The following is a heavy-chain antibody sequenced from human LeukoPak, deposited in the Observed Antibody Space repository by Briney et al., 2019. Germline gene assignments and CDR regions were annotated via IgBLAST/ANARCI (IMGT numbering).Heavy chain of an antibody. Sequence: SETLSLTRTVSSGFIGNYYWSWVRQPPGKGLECIAYIHYTGSAGYNPSLKSRVTISVDTSKNQFSLKLRSVTAADTAVYYCARFDCFGASCHFDHWGQGTLVPVSS. J-gene: IGHJ4*02. D-gene: IGHD2-2*01. CDR1: SGFIGNYY. V-gene: IGHV4-59*08. CDR2: IHYTGSA. CDR3: ARFDCFGASCHFDH.